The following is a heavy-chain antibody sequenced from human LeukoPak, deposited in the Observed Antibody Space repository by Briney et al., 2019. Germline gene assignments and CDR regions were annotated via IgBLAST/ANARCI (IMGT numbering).Heavy chain of an antibody. V-gene: IGHV3-23*01. D-gene: IGHD3-16*01. CDR1: GFTFSGFA. CDR2: ISRSGEST. J-gene: IGHJ4*02. Sequence: GGTLRLSCAACGFTFSGFAMSWIRQAPGKGLEWVSSISRSGESTFYADSVRGRFTISRDNSKNTVSLQMESLRAEDTALYYCAKDYAVGSIDYWGQGTLVTVSS. CDR3: AKDYAVGSIDY.